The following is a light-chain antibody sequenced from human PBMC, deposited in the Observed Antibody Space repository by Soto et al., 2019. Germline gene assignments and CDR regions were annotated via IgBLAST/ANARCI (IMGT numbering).Light chain of an antibody. V-gene: IGKV4-1*01. CDR1: QSVLYGSNDMKY. Sequence: DIVMSQSPDSLAVSLGERATFNCRYSQSVLYGSNDMKYLAWYQQKPGQPPKLLIYWASTRESGVPDLFSGSGSGTDFTLTISSLQAEDVAVYYCQQYYSTHTFGGGTKVEIK. CDR2: WAS. CDR3: QQYYSTHT. J-gene: IGKJ4*01.